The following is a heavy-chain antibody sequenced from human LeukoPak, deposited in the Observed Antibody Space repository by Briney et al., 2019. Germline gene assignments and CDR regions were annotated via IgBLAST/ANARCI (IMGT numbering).Heavy chain of an antibody. CDR1: GFTFSNYI. D-gene: IGHD3-10*01. CDR2: ILENGSHQ. CDR3: ARVQGGGFRTADY. V-gene: IGHV3-30*04. J-gene: IGHJ4*02. Sequence: GRSVRLSCAASGFTFSNYIMHWVRQAPGKGLDWVAVILENGSHQYYADSVKGRFTISRDNSKNTLFLQMNSLRGEDTAMYYCARVQGGGFRTADYWGQGTLVTVSS.